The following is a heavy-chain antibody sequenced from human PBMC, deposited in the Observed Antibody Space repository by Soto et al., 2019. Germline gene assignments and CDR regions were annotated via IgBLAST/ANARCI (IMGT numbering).Heavy chain of an antibody. J-gene: IGHJ5*02. V-gene: IGHV3-74*01. CDR1: GFTFSTYW. CDR3: ARSGWFNP. Sequence: QPGVSLRFSCAASGFTFSTYWMHWVRQAPGKGLVWVSRIKSDGSSTTYADSVKGRFTISRDNAKNTLYLQMNSLRVEDTAVYYCARSGWFNPWGQGTLVTVCS. CDR2: IKSDGSST.